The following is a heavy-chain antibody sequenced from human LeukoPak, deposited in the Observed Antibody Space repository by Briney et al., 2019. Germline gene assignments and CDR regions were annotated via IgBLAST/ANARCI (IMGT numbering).Heavy chain of an antibody. J-gene: IGHJ6*03. CDR1: GFIFSDYS. CDR3: ARADYSSTWSHDYYYMDV. D-gene: IGHD6-13*01. CDR2: ISISGSSI. V-gene: IGHV3-21*01. Sequence: GGSLRLSCAASGFIFSDYSMNWVRQAPGKGLEWVASISISGSSIYYADSVKGRFTISRDNAKNSLYLQMNSLRVDDTAVYYCARADYSSTWSHDYYYMDVWGKGTTVTVSS.